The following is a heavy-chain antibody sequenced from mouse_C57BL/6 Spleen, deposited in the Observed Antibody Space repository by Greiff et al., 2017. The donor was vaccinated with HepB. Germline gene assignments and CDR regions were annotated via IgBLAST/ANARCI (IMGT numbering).Heavy chain of an antibody. CDR1: GYTFTSYW. Sequence: QVQLKQPGAELVMPGASVKLSCKASGYTFTSYWMHWVKQRPGQGLEWIGEIDPSDSYTNYNQKFKGKSTLTVDKSSSTAYMQLSSLTSEDSAVYYCARWDSSAYYAMDYWGQGTSVTVSS. V-gene: IGHV1-69*01. D-gene: IGHD3-2*02. J-gene: IGHJ4*01. CDR2: IDPSDSYT. CDR3: ARWDSSAYYAMDY.